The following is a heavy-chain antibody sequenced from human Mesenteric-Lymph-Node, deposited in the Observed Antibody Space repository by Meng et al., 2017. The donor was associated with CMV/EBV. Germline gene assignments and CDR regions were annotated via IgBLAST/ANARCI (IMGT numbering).Heavy chain of an antibody. CDR1: GYTFTSYD. D-gene: IGHD3-22*01. V-gene: IGHV1-8*01. J-gene: IGHJ4*02. Sequence: ASVKVSCKASGYTFTSYDINWVRQATGQGLEWMGWMNPNSGNTGYAQKFQGRVTITADKSTSTAYMELSSLRSEDTAVYYCAREGDYYDSSGYYDYWGQGTLVTVSS. CDR2: MNPNSGNT. CDR3: AREGDYYDSSGYYDY.